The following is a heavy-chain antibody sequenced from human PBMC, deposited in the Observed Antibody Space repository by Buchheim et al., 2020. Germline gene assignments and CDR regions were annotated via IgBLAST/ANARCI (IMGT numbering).Heavy chain of an antibody. V-gene: IGHV1-46*01. CDR2: IKLEGGGT. CDR3: ARESPHTMYCDY. D-gene: IGHD5-24*01. CDR1: GYTFTTYY. Sequence: QVQLVQSGAEVKNPGASVKVSCEASGYTFTTYYIHWVRQAPGQGLERMGIIKLEGGGTTYAQKFQGRVTVTSDTSTSTAYMELISLRTEDTAVYYCARESPHTMYCDYWGQGTL. J-gene: IGHJ4*02.